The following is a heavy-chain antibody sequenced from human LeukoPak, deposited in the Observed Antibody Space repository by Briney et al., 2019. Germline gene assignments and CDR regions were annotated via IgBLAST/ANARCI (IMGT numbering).Heavy chain of an antibody. D-gene: IGHD6-13*01. Sequence: VSVKVSCKASGYTFTSYHMHWVRQAPGQGLEWMGIIGPSGGSTSYTQKLQGRVTMTRDTSTSTVYMELTSLRSEDTAVYYCARDSSNWSFDYWGQGTLVTVSS. V-gene: IGHV1-46*01. CDR3: ARDSSNWSFDY. J-gene: IGHJ4*02. CDR2: IGPSGGST. CDR1: GYTFTSYH.